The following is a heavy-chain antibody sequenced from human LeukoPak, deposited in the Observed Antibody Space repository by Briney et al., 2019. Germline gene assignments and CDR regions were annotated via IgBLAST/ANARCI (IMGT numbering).Heavy chain of an antibody. D-gene: IGHD2-2*01. Sequence: GRSLRLSCAASGFTFSSYAMHWVRQAPGKGLEWVAVISYDGSNKYYADSVKGRFTISRDNSKNTLYLQMNSLRAEDTAVYYCARSFQYQLLSSQYYYGMDVWGQGTTVTVSS. J-gene: IGHJ6*02. CDR3: ARSFQYQLLSSQYYYGMDV. CDR1: GFTFSSYA. V-gene: IGHV3-30-3*01. CDR2: ISYDGSNK.